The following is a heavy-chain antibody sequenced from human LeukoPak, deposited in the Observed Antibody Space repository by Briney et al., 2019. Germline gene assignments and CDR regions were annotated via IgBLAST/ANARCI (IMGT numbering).Heavy chain of an antibody. Sequence: GGSLRLSCAASGFTFSSYSMNWVRQAPGKGLEWVSSISSSSSYIYYADSVKGRFTISRDNAKNSLYLQMNSLRAEDTAVYYCARDPTGVDGNWFDPWGQGTLVTVSS. D-gene: IGHD3-3*01. V-gene: IGHV3-21*01. CDR3: ARDPTGVDGNWFDP. CDR2: ISSSSSYI. CDR1: GFTFSSYS. J-gene: IGHJ5*02.